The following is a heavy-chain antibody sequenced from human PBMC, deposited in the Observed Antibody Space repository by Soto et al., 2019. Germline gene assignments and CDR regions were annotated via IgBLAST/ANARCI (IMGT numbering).Heavy chain of an antibody. V-gene: IGHV4-61*01. CDR2: IYYSGST. CDR3: ARGGRLWGFNAFDI. J-gene: IGHJ3*02. Sequence: SETLSLTCTVSGGSISGSNYYWSWIRQPPGKGLEWIGYIYYSGSTNYNPSLKSRVTISVDTSKNQFSLKLSSVTAADTAVYYCARGGRLWGFNAFDIWGQGTMVTVSS. D-gene: IGHD3-16*01. CDR1: GGSISGSNYY.